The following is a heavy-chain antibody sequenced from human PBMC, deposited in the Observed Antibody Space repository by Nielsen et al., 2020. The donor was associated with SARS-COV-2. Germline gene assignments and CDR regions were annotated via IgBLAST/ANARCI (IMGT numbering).Heavy chain of an antibody. Sequence: GESLKISCATSGFTFSSYGMHWVRQAAGKGLEWVAVISDDGHNIYYGESVKGRFTISRDNSRNTLYLQMHSLRVEDTALYYCAKDDVVRGDAFDIWGQGTMVTVSS. CDR3: AKDDVVRGDAFDI. J-gene: IGHJ3*02. V-gene: IGHV3-30*18. CDR2: ISDDGHNI. CDR1: GFTFSSYG. D-gene: IGHD3-10*01.